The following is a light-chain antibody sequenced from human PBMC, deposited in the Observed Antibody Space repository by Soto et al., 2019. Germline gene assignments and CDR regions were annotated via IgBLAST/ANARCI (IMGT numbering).Light chain of an antibody. Sequence: QLVLTQSPSVSASPGASVTITCTLNSGHAHYSIALHQQQPEQGPQFLMRINSDGSHTKSDAVPDLFSGSSSGAERYLTISRLQSDDEGDYYCQTWGTDFQLFGGGTKLTVL. CDR2: INSDGSH. CDR3: QTWGTDFQL. CDR1: SGHAHYS. V-gene: IGLV4-69*01. J-gene: IGLJ3*02.